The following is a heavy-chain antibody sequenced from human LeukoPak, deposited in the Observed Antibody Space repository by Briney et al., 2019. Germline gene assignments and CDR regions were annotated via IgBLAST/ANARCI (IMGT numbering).Heavy chain of an antibody. V-gene: IGHV1-2*02. Sequence: ASVKVSCKASGYTFTGYYMHWVRQAPGQGLEWMGWINPNSGGTNYAQTFQGRVTMTRDTSISTAYMELSRLRSDDTAVYYCARVVGSVGATSPTDYWGQGTLVTVSS. D-gene: IGHD1-26*01. CDR1: GYTFTGYY. J-gene: IGHJ4*02. CDR2: INPNSGGT. CDR3: ARVVGSVGATSPTDY.